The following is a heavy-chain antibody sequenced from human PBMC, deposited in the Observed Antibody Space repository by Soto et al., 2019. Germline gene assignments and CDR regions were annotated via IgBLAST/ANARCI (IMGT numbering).Heavy chain of an antibody. Sequence: SATLSLTCTVSGGSVSSGSYYWSWIRQPPGKGLEWIGYIYYSGSTNYNPSLKSRVTISVDTSKNQFSLKLSSVTAADTAVYYCARSRAVAGRRYFDYWGQGTLVTVPS. D-gene: IGHD6-19*01. V-gene: IGHV4-61*01. J-gene: IGHJ4*02. CDR1: GGSVSSGSYY. CDR3: ARSRAVAGRRYFDY. CDR2: IYYSGST.